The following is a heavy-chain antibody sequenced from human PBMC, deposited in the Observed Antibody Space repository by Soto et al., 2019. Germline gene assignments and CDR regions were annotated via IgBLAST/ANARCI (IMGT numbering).Heavy chain of an antibody. D-gene: IGHD6-6*01. J-gene: IGHJ4*02. V-gene: IGHV1-69*04. CDR3: ARDRGSSSVSVDY. CDR1: GGTFSSYT. Sequence: GASVKVSCKASGGTFSSYTISWVRQAPGQGLEWMGRIIPILGIANYAQKFQGRVTITADKSTSTAYMELSSLRSEDTAVYYCARDRGSSSVSVDYWGQGTLVTVSS. CDR2: IIPILGIA.